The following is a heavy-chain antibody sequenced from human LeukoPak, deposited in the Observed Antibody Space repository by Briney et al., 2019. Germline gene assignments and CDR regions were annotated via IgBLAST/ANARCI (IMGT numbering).Heavy chain of an antibody. CDR1: GYTFTSYA. J-gene: IGHJ4*02. V-gene: IGHV1-3*03. CDR3: ARGRLNYYDSSGCFDY. Sequence: ASVKVSCKASGYTFTSYAMHWVRQGPGQRLEWMGWINAGNGNTKYSQEFQGRVTITRDTSASTAYMELSSLRSEDMAVYYCARGRLNYYDSSGCFDYWGQGTLVTVSS. D-gene: IGHD3-22*01. CDR2: INAGNGNT.